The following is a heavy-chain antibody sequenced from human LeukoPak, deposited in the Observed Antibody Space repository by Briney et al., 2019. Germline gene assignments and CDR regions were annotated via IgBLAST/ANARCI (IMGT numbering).Heavy chain of an antibody. CDR2: IYYSGST. J-gene: IGHJ3*02. V-gene: IGHV4-39*01. CDR1: GGPISSSSYH. Sequence: PSETLSLPRTVSGGPISSSSYHWGWIRQPPGKGVEWIGSIYYSGSTYYNPSLKSRVTISVDTSKNQFSLRLSSVTAADTAVYYCARRLRWFGDHPPLIAFDIWGQGTMVTVSS. CDR3: ARRLRWFGDHPPLIAFDI. D-gene: IGHD3-10*01.